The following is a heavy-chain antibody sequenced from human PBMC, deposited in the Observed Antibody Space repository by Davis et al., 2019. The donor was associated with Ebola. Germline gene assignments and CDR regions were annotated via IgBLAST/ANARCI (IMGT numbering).Heavy chain of an antibody. J-gene: IGHJ4*02. CDR3: ARVLRVGPYHFDY. CDR2: ISGYNGNT. D-gene: IGHD2-8*02. V-gene: IGHV1-18*01. Sequence: AASVKVSCKASGYIFTSYGISWVRQAPGQGLEWMGWISGYNGNTNYAQKHRGRVTMTTDTSTSTAYMELRSLGSDDTAVYHCARVLRVGPYHFDYWGQGTLVTVSS. CDR1: GYIFTSYG.